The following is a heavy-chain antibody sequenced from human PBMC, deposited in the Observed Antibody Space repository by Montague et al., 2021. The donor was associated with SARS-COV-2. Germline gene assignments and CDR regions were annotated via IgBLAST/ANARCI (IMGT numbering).Heavy chain of an antibody. CDR1: GGSFSCYY. V-gene: IGHV4-34*01. CDR3: ARGARQGYGFRLGSFDS. J-gene: IGHJ4*02. D-gene: IGHD3-10*01. CDR2: INHSGST. Sequence: SETLSLTCAVYGGSFSCYYWNWIRQPPGKGLYLIGEINHSGSTNYNPSLKSRVTMSVDTSKNQFSLKLSSVTAADTAVYHCARGARQGYGFRLGSFDSWGQGTLVNVSS.